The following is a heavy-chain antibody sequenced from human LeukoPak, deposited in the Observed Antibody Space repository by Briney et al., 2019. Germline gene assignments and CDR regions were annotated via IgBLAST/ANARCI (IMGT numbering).Heavy chain of an antibody. D-gene: IGHD5-18*01. J-gene: IGHJ3*02. CDR3: AKLWIQLWLHGAFDI. CDR2: ISGSGGST. V-gene: IGHV3-23*01. Sequence: GRSLRLSCAASGFTFSSYAMHWVRQAPGKGLEWVSAISGSGGSTYYADSVKGRFTISRDNSKNTLYLQMNSLRAEDTAVYYCAKLWIQLWLHGAFDIWGQGTMVTVSS. CDR1: GFTFSSYA.